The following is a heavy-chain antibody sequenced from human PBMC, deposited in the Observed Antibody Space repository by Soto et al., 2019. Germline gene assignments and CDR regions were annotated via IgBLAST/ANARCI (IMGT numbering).Heavy chain of an antibody. CDR2: IYYSGST. V-gene: IGHV4-39*01. J-gene: IGHJ4*02. CDR3: ARHVGVLMVYAMTTPGTTFDY. Sequence: QLQLQESGPGLVKPSETLSLTCTVSGGSISSSSYYWGWIRQPPGKVLEWIGSIYYSGSTYYNPALKSRVTISVDTSKNQFSLKLSSVTAADTAVYYCARHVGVLMVYAMTTPGTTFDYGVQGTLVIVSS. D-gene: IGHD2-8*01. CDR1: GGSISSSSYY.